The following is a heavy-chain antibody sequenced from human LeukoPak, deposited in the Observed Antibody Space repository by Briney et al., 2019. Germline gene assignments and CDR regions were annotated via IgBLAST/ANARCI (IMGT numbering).Heavy chain of an antibody. J-gene: IGHJ4*02. V-gene: IGHV4-39*01. CDR3: ATSGWYLLPGIY. CDR2: IYYSGST. CDR1: GGSISSSSYY. D-gene: IGHD6-19*01. Sequence: SETLSLTCTVSGGSISSSSYYWGWIRQPPGKGLEWIGSIYYSGSTYYNPSLKSRVTISVDTSKNQFSLRLSSVTAADTAVFYCATSGWYLLPGIYWGQGTLVTVSS.